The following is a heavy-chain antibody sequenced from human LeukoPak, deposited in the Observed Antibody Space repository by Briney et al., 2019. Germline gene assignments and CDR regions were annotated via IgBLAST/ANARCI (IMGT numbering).Heavy chain of an antibody. CDR1: GFTVSNNY. Sequence: PGGSLRLSCVASGFTVSNNYMSWVRQVPGKGLEWVSVIYDGGSTYYADSLKGRFTISRDNSKNTLYLQMNSLRVEDTALYYCARTLVAPGSHDAFDIWGQGTMVTVSS. V-gene: IGHV3-53*01. D-gene: IGHD4/OR15-4a*01. CDR3: ARTLVAPGSHDAFDI. CDR2: IYDGGST. J-gene: IGHJ3*02.